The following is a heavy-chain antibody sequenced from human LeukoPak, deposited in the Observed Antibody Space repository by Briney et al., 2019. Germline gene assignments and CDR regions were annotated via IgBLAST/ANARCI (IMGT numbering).Heavy chain of an antibody. J-gene: IGHJ4*02. Sequence: PGGSLRLSCAASGFTFSSYSMNWVRQAPGKGLEWVSYISSSRSTIYYADSVKGRFTISRDNAKNSLYLQMNSLRAEDTAVYYCACGNHYWGQGTLVTVSS. CDR1: GFTFSSYS. CDR3: ACGNHY. CDR2: ISSSRSTI. V-gene: IGHV3-48*04. D-gene: IGHD4-23*01.